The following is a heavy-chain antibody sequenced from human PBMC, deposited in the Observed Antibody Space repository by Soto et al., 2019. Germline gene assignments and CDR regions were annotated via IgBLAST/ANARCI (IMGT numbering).Heavy chain of an antibody. V-gene: IGHV1-18*01. CDR3: ARGRYLDY. CDR1: GYTFTTYG. CDR2: ISAYNANT. Sequence: QVHLVQSGAEVKKPGASVKVSCKASGYTFTTYGIAWARQAPGQGLEWMGWISAYNANTDYAQRLQGRVTITTDTSTSTAHMELRSLRSDDTAVYYCARGRYLDYWGQGTLVTVSS. J-gene: IGHJ4*02. D-gene: IGHD1-26*01.